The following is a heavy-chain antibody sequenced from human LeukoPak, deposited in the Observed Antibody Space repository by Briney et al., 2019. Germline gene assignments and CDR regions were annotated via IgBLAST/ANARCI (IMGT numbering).Heavy chain of an antibody. CDR2: IYTSGTS. Sequence: SETLSLTCAVSGASINNYFWSWIRQPPGKGLEWIGYIYTSGTSNYNPSLKSRATFSVDTSDNQLSLRLNSVTAADTAVYYCASLGGYYESSNSSQLETFDIWGQGTMVIVSS. J-gene: IGHJ3*02. D-gene: IGHD3-22*01. CDR3: ASLGGYYESSNSSQLETFDI. CDR1: GASINNYF. V-gene: IGHV4-59*01.